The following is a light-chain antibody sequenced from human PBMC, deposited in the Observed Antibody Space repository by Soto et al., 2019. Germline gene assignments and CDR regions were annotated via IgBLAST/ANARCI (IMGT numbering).Light chain of an antibody. Sequence: EIVMTQSPVTLSVSPGDTATLSCRASQSISYYLAWYQQKPGQAPRLLIYGASTRATGIPARFSGSGSGTEFTLTINSLQSEDFAVYYCQQFYNWPPWTFGQGTKVEIK. CDR2: GAS. CDR1: QSISYY. CDR3: QQFYNWPPWT. J-gene: IGKJ1*01. V-gene: IGKV3-15*01.